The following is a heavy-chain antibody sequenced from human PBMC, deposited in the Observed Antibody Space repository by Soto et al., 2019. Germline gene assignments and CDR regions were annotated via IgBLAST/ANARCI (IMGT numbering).Heavy chain of an antibody. CDR3: ARDLGTVVGCAYPKRFDP. J-gene: IGHJ5*02. V-gene: IGHV1-18*04. CDR1: GYTFTSYG. Sequence: QVQLVQSGAEVKKPGASVKVSCKASGYTFTSYGISWVRQAPGQGLEWMGWISAYNGNTNYAQKLQGRATMTPDTSNSTAFMGVGSLRVDAPAVYCFARDLGTVVGCAYPKRFDPWGQGTLV. CDR2: ISAYNGNT. D-gene: IGHD2-15*01.